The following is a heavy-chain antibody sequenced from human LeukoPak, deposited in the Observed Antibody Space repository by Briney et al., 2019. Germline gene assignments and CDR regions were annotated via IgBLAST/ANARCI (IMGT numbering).Heavy chain of an antibody. CDR1: GYTLTELS. J-gene: IGHJ4*02. CDR2: INPTGGST. Sequence: ASVKVSCKVSGYTLTELSMHWVRQAPGQGLEWMGIINPTGGSTTYAQKFQGRVTMTRDTSTSTVYMELSSLRSDDTAVYYCARTAARRFDYWGQGTLVTVSS. V-gene: IGHV1-46*01. D-gene: IGHD6-6*01. CDR3: ARTAARRFDY.